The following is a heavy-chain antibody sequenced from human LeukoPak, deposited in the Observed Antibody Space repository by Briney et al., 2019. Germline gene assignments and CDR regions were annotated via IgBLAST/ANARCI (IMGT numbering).Heavy chain of an antibody. Sequence: ASVKVSCKTSGYTFIGYYMHWVRQAPGQGLEWMGWINPKNGGANYAPRFQGRVTMTRDRSISTVYMELTGLTSDDTAVYYCARAHPLDYYGSGSYPSYYYYMDVWGKGTTVTVSS. D-gene: IGHD3-10*01. CDR3: ARAHPLDYYGSGSYPSYYYYMDV. J-gene: IGHJ6*03. CDR2: INPKNGGA. V-gene: IGHV1-2*07. CDR1: GYTFIGYY.